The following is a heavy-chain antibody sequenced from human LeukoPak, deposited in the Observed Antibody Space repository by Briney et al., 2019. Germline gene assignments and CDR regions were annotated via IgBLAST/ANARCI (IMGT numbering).Heavy chain of an antibody. CDR1: RFTFSSYG. D-gene: IGHD3-3*01. Sequence: GGSLRLSCAPTRFTFSSYGMPWVRKAPGKELEWVAVISYDGSNKYYADSVKGRFTISRDNSKNTLYLQMNSLRAEDTAVYYCAKDLLRITIFGVVIITTAGADYWGQGTLVTVSS. CDR2: ISYDGSNK. V-gene: IGHV3-30*18. CDR3: AKDLLRITIFGVVIITTAGADY. J-gene: IGHJ4*02.